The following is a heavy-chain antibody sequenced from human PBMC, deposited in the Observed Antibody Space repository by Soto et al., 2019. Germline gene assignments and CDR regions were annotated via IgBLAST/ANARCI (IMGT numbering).Heavy chain of an antibody. CDR1: GFTFSSYA. Sequence: PGGSLRLSCAASGFTFSSYAMSWVRQAPGKGLEWVSYISGSSRTIYYADSVKGRFTISRDNAKNSLYLQMNSLRAEDTAVYYCARDLKSSSHVFDIWGQGTMVTVSS. V-gene: IGHV3-48*01. CDR2: ISGSSRTI. D-gene: IGHD6-6*01. J-gene: IGHJ3*02. CDR3: ARDLKSSSHVFDI.